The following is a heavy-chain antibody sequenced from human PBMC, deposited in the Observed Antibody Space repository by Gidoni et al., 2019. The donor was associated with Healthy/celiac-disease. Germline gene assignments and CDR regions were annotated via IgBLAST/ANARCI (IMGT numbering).Heavy chain of an antibody. Sequence: VQLVESGGGLVQPGGSLRLACAASGFPVSTNYMSWVRQATGKGLEWVSVIYSGGSTYYADAVKGRFTISRDNSKNTLYLQMNSLRAEDTAVYDCARAPGALLRYFDWNRGAFDIWGQGTMVTVSS. J-gene: IGHJ3*02. D-gene: IGHD3-9*01. CDR3: ARAPGALLRYFDWNRGAFDI. CDR2: IYSGGST. CDR1: GFPVSTNY. V-gene: IGHV3-66*01.